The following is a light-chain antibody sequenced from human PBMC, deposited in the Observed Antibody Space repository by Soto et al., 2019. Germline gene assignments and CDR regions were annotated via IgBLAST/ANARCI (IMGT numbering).Light chain of an antibody. Sequence: QSALTQPASVSGSPGQSITISCTGTSSDIGGDNFVSWYQQHPGKAPKLMIYEVTNRPSGISNRFSGSKSGNTASLTISGVQPEVEADYYCSSYRTMTTLVFGGGTNLTVL. CDR3: SSYRTMTTLV. CDR2: EVT. J-gene: IGLJ2*01. V-gene: IGLV2-14*01. CDR1: SSDIGGDNF.